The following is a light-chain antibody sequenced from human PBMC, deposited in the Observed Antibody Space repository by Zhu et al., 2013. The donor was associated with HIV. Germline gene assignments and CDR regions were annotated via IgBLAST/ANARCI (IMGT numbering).Light chain of an antibody. CDR3: QQYGGSPPLT. V-gene: IGKV3-20*01. CDR1: EGGIISF. J-gene: IGKJ4*01. Sequence: EIVLTQSPATLSLSPGESATLSCRATEGGIISFVAWYQQKPGQAPRLLIYGTSNRATGIPDRFSGGQSGTDFTLTISRLEPEDFAVYYCQQYGGSPPLTFGGGTKVDI. CDR2: GTS.